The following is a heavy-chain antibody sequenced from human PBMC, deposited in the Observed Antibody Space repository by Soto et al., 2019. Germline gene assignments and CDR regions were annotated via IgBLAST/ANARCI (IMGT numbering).Heavy chain of an antibody. CDR1: GGSISSYY. CDR2: IYYSGST. V-gene: IGHV4-59*08. CDR3: ARSYDFWSGYYGLSPNAYFDY. Sequence: ASETLSLTCTVSGGSISSYYWSWIRQPPGKGLEWIGYIYYSGSTNYNPSLKSRVTISVDTSKNQFSLKLGSVTAADTAVYYCARSYDFWSGYYGLSPNAYFDYWGQGTLVTVSS. J-gene: IGHJ4*02. D-gene: IGHD3-3*01.